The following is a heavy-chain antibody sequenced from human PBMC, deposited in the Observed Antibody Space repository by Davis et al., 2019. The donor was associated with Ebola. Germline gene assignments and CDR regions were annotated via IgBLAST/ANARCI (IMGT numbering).Heavy chain of an antibody. J-gene: IGHJ4*02. Sequence: MPSETLSLTCTVSGGSISSSSYYWGWIRQPPGKGLEWIGSIYYTGSTSYNPSLKSRVTISVDTSKNQFSLKLSSVTAADTAVYYCARGLGDGVCSNFDYWGQGTLVTVSS. CDR2: IYYTGST. CDR1: GGSISSSSYY. D-gene: IGHD3-16*01. V-gene: IGHV4-39*01. CDR3: ARGLGDGVCSNFDY.